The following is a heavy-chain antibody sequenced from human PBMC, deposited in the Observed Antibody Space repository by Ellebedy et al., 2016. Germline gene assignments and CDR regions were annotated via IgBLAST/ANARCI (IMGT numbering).Heavy chain of an antibody. CDR3: ARDNPDLWFGGPSAFDI. CDR1: GGSISSYY. J-gene: IGHJ3*02. D-gene: IGHD3-10*01. Sequence: SETLSLTCTVSGGSISSYYWSWIRQPPGKGLEWIGYIYYSGSTNYNPSLKSRVTISVDTSKNQFSLKLSSVTAADTAVYYCARDNPDLWFGGPSAFDIWGQGTMVTVSS. V-gene: IGHV4-59*01. CDR2: IYYSGST.